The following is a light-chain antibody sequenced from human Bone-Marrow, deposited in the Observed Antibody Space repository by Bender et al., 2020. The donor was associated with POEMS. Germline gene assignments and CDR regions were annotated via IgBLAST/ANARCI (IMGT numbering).Light chain of an antibody. CDR3: SSYAGGNNFVV. CDR2: EVS. J-gene: IGLJ2*01. Sequence: QAVLTQPASMSGSPGQSITISCIGSNIDLDCFTYVSWYQHRPGKAPKVMIYEVSKRPSGVPDRFSGSKSGNTASLTVSGLQAEDEADYYCSSYAGGNNFVVFGGGAKLTVL. V-gene: IGLV2-8*01. CDR1: NIDLDCFTY.